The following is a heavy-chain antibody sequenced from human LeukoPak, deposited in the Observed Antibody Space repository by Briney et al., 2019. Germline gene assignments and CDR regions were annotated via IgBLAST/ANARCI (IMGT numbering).Heavy chain of an antibody. V-gene: IGHV4-59*04. CDR1: GGSISSYY. CDR2: IYYSGST. J-gene: IGHJ5*02. Sequence: PSETLSLTCTVSGGSISSYYWSWIRQPPGKGLEWIGYIYYSGSTYYNPSLKSRVTTSVDTSKNQFPLKLSSVTAADTAVYYCASQYSGLYNWFDPWGQGTLVTVSS. CDR3: ASQYSGLYNWFDP. D-gene: IGHD5-12*01.